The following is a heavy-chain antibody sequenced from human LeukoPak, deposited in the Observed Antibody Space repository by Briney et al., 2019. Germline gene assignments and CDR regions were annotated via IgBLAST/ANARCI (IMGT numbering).Heavy chain of an antibody. CDR1: GXTFSRYW. CDR2: INSDGSST. D-gene: IGHD2-15*01. CDR3: AREYSTGFDP. J-gene: IGHJ5*02. V-gene: IGHV3-74*01. Sequence: PGGSLRLSCSASGXTFSRYWMHWVRQGPGKGLVWVSRINSDGSSTSYADSVKGRFTISRDNAKNTLYLQMNSLRAEDTAVYYCAREYSTGFDPWGQGILVTVSS.